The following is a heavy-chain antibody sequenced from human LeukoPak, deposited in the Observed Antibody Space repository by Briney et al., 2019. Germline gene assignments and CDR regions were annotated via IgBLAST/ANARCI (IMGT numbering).Heavy chain of an antibody. CDR2: ISAYNGNT. CDR1: GGTFSSYA. D-gene: IGHD3-10*01. V-gene: IGHV1-18*01. CDR3: ARARRLLWFGELSRYYFDY. J-gene: IGHJ4*02. Sequence: ASVKVSCKASGGTFSSYAISWVRQAPGQGLEWMGGISAYNGNTNYAQKLQGRVTMTTDTSTSTAYMELRSLRSDDTAVYYCARARRLLWFGELSRYYFDYWGQGTLVTVSS.